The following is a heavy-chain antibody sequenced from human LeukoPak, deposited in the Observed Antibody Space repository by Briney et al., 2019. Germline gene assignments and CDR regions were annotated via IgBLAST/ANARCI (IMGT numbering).Heavy chain of an antibody. V-gene: IGHV4-34*01. D-gene: IGHD2-2*01. J-gene: IGHJ4*02. Sequence: SETLSLTCAVYGGSFSGYYWSWIRQPPGKGLEWIGEINHSGSTSYNPSLKSRVTISVDTSKNQFSLKLSSVTAADTAVYYCTRGCSSTSCYRQFDYWGQGTLVTVSS. CDR3: TRGCSSTSCYRQFDY. CDR2: INHSGST. CDR1: GGSFSGYY.